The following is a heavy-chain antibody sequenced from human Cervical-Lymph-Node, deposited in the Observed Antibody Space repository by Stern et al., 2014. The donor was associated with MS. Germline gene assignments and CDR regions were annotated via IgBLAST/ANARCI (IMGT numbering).Heavy chain of an antibody. J-gene: IGHJ6*02. Sequence: QVQLVQSGAEVKKPGSSVKVSCKASGYTFSSYAINWVRQAPGQGLEWMGGVIPIFDTANYAQNFQGRVTITADESTRTASMELSSLRSEDTAVYYCARVHDTYGFGMDVWGQGTTVTVSS. D-gene: IGHD4-17*01. CDR1: GYTFSSYA. V-gene: IGHV1-69*01. CDR2: VIPIFDTA. CDR3: ARVHDTYGFGMDV.